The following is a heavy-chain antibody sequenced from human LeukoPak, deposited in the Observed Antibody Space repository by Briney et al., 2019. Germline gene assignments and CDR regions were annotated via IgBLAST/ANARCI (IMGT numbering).Heavy chain of an antibody. CDR3: ARGGPETYYYDSSGYYYRA. D-gene: IGHD3-22*01. Sequence: PSETLSLTCAVYGGSFSGYYWSWIRQPPGKGLEWIGEINHSGSTNYNPSLKIRVTISVDASKNQFSLKLSSVTAADTAVYYCARGGPETYYYDSSGYYYRAWGQGTLVTVSS. CDR1: GGSFSGYY. CDR2: INHSGST. J-gene: IGHJ5*02. V-gene: IGHV4-34*01.